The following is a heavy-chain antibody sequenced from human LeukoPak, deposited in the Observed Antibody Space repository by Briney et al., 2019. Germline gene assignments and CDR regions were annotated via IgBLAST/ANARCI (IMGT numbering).Heavy chain of an antibody. CDR3: ARALSGSYRLSYYYYMDV. V-gene: IGHV3-11*01. J-gene: IGHJ6*03. D-gene: IGHD1-26*01. CDR2: ISSSGSTI. Sequence: PGGSLRLSCAASGFTFSDYYMSWIRQAPGKGLEWVSYISSSGSTIYYADSVKGRFTISRDNAKNSLYLQMNSLRAEDTAVYYCARALSGSYRLSYYYYMDVWGKGTTVTISS. CDR1: GFTFSDYY.